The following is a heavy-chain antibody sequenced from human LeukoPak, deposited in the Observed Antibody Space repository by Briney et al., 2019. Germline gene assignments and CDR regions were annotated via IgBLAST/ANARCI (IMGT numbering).Heavy chain of an antibody. V-gene: IGHV1-69*02. CDR1: GGTFSCYT. D-gene: IGHD3-22*01. Sequence: SVKVSCKASGGTFSCYTISWVRQAPGQGLEWMGRIIPILGIANYAQKFQGRVTITADKSTSTAYMELSSLRSEDTAVYYCASTYYYDSSGYYRYDYWGQGTLVTVSS. CDR3: ASTYYYDSSGYYRYDY. J-gene: IGHJ4*02. CDR2: IIPILGIA.